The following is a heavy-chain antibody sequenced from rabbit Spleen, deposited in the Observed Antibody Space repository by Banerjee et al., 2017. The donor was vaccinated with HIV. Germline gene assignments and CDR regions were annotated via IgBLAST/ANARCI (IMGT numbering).Heavy chain of an antibody. Sequence: QSLEESGGDLVKPGASLTLTCTASGFSFSSRYYISWVRQAPGKGLEWIACIYTGYSGSTWYATWVSGRFTISKSSSTTVTLQMTSLTAADTATYFCARDGYAGYGGVTLGLWGPGTLVTVS. D-gene: IGHD7-1*01. CDR1: GFSFSSRYY. J-gene: IGHJ6*01. V-gene: IGHV1S40*01. CDR2: IYTGYSGST. CDR3: ARDGYAGYGGVTLGL.